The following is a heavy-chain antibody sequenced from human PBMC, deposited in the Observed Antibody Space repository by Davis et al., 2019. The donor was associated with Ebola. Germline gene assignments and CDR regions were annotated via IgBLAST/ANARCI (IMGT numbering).Heavy chain of an antibody. CDR2: INSDGSST. CDR1: GFTFSSYW. D-gene: IGHD4-17*01. Sequence: GESLKISCAASGFTFSSYWMHWVRQAPGKGLVWVSRINSDGSSTNYADSVKGRFTISRDNAKNTLYLQMNSLRAEDTAVYYCTLTTVTSSDYWGQGTLVTVSS. V-gene: IGHV3-74*01. CDR3: TLTTVTSSDY. J-gene: IGHJ4*02.